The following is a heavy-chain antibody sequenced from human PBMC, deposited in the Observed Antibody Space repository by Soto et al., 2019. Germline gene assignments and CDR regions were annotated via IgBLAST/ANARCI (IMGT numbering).Heavy chain of an antibody. D-gene: IGHD3-22*01. CDR2: ILPLFGTT. Sequence: QVQLVQSGAAVKKPGSSVKVSCKASGGSFSSYVMNWVRQAPGQGLEWMGGILPLFGTTNYAQQFRGRVTIPADESTSTAYIVLTGLRSGDTAIYYCAYRGTCMIVADRLEDWGQGTVVTVSS. CDR1: GGSFSSYV. CDR3: AYRGTCMIVADRLED. V-gene: IGHV1-69*01. J-gene: IGHJ4*02.